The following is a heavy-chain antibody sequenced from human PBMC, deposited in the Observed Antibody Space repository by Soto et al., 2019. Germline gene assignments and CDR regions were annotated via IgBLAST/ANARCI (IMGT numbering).Heavy chain of an antibody. CDR3: GRHDYGNSPDS. Sequence: EVQVVASGGGLAKPGESLRLSCEASGFTFSSSSMNWVRQAPGKGLEWVSSISSNSENTVYADSMKGRITISRDNAKNSLFLQMNSLRVEDTAVYYCGRHDYGNSPDSWGQGILVTVS. D-gene: IGHD3-10*01. CDR1: GFTFSSSS. J-gene: IGHJ4*02. V-gene: IGHV3-21*01. CDR2: ISSNSENT.